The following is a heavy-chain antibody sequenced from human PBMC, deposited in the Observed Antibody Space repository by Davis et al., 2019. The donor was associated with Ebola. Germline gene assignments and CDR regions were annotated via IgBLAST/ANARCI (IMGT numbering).Heavy chain of an antibody. D-gene: IGHD3-16*01. CDR1: GYTFTSYY. J-gene: IGHJ6*02. V-gene: IGHV1-2*04. CDR2: INPNSGGT. CDR3: ARGDLGYYYGMDV. Sequence: ASVKVSCKASGYTFTSYYMHWVRQAPGQGLEWMGWINPNSGGTNYAQKFQGWVTMTRDTSISTAYMELSRLRSDDTAVYYCARGDLGYYYGMDVWGQGTTVTVSS.